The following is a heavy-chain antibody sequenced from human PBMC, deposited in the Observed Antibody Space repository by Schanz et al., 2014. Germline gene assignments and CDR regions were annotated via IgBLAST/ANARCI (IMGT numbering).Heavy chain of an antibody. J-gene: IGHJ3*01. V-gene: IGHV1-69*08. CDR3: ARETTIITGGAFDV. D-gene: IGHD3-9*01. CDR1: GGTFSSST. Sequence: QVQLVQSGAEVKKPGSSVKVSCKASGGTFSSSTLNWVRQAPGQGPEWMGWISAFDDKTDYAQNFQGRLIMTTDTSTTTVYMELRGLRSDDTAVYYCARETTIITGGAFDVWGQGTMVTVSS. CDR2: ISAFDDKT.